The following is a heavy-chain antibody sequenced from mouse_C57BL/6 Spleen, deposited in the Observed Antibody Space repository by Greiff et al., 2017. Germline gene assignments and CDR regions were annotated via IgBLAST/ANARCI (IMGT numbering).Heavy chain of an antibody. V-gene: IGHV4-1*01. CDR2: INPNSSTI. Sequence: EVKLLESGGGLVQPGGSLKLSCAASGIDFSRYWMSWVRRAPGKGLEWIGEINPNSSTINYAPSLKDKFIISRDNAKNTLYLQMGKVRSEDTALYDGARRINYEGNFEVWAQGPRSPSPQ. J-gene: IGHJ1*03. D-gene: IGHD2-4*01. CDR3: ARRINYEGNFEV. CDR1: GIDFSRYW.